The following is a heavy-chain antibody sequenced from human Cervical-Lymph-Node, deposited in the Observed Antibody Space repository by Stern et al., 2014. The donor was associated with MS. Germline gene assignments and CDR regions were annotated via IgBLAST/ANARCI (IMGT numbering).Heavy chain of an antibody. CDR1: GYDFTRYW. D-gene: IGHD3-16*02. J-gene: IGHJ4*02. CDR2: IYPGDSDT. V-gene: IGHV5-51*03. Sequence: VQLVQSGAEVKKPGESLNISCKGLGYDFTRYWIGWVRQKPGKGLERMGIIYPGDSDTRYSPSFRGQVTISADKSHTAAYLQWSSLKASDTAIYYCARLRGLGGLRYWGQGTLVSVSS. CDR3: ARLRGLGGLRY.